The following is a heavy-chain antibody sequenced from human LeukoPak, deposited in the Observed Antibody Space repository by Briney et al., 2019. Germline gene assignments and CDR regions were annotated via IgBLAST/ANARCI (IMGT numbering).Heavy chain of an antibody. J-gene: IGHJ6*03. D-gene: IGHD3-22*01. CDR1: GGSFSGYY. V-gene: IGHV4-34*01. CDR2: INDSGST. CDR3: ARRPYYYDSSGYWGSYYYYYMDV. Sequence: SETLSLTCAVYGGSFSGYYWSWIRQPPGKGLEWIGEINDSGSTNYNPSLKSRVTVSVDTSKNQFSLKLSSVTAADTAVYYCARRPYYYDSSGYWGSYYYYYMDVWGEGTTVTISS.